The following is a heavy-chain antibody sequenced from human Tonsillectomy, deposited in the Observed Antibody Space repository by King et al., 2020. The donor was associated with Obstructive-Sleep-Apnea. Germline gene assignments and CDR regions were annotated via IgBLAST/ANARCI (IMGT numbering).Heavy chain of an antibody. J-gene: IGHJ5*02. V-gene: IGHV1-69*10. CDR1: GGTFSSYA. CDR3: ARGKPPSVQLERRRAYNWFGP. Sequence: QLVQSGAEVMQPGSSVKVSCKASGGTFSSYAISWVRQAPGQGLELMGGIIPILGLAIYAQRFQGRVTITADESTSTSYMYLNSLRSEDTAVYYCARGKPPSVQLERRRAYNWFGPWGQGTLVTVSS. CDR2: IIPILGLA. D-gene: IGHD1-1*01.